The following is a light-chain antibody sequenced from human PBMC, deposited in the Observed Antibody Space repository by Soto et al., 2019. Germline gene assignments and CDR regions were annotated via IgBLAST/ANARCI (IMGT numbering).Light chain of an antibody. CDR2: DVS. CDR1: SSDVGGYNY. J-gene: IGLJ1*01. Sequence: QSALTQPRSESGSPGQSVTISCTGTSSDVGGYNYVSWYQQHPGKAPKLMIYDVSKRPSGVPDRFSGSKSGNTASLTSSGLEAEDEADYYCCAYAGSYYVFGTGTKLTVL. CDR3: CAYAGSYYV. V-gene: IGLV2-11*01.